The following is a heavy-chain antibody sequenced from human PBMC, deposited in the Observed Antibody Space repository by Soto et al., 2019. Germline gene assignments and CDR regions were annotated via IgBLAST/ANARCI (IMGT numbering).Heavy chain of an antibody. J-gene: IGHJ4*02. Sequence: SETLSLTCSVSGVSIRNYYWSWIRQPPGKGLEWIGYIYHSGSTNYNPSLRSRVTISIDTSKNQFSLKLNSMTAADTAVYYCAAPTRELTYWGQRISVTGSS. CDR2: IYHSGST. CDR1: GVSIRNYY. V-gene: IGHV4-59*08. D-gene: IGHD1-26*01. CDR3: AAPTRELTY.